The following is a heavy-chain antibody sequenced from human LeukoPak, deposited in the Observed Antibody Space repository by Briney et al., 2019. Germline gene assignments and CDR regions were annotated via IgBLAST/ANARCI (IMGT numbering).Heavy chain of an antibody. D-gene: IGHD3-3*01. J-gene: IGHJ3*02. V-gene: IGHV3-7*01. Sequence: GGSLRLSCAASGFTFSSYWMSWVRQAPGKGLEWVANIKQDGSEKYYVDSVKGRFTISRDNGKNSLYLQMNSLRAEDTAVYYCARVFWSGYGDAFDIWGQGTMVTVSS. CDR2: IKQDGSEK. CDR3: ARVFWSGYGDAFDI. CDR1: GFTFSSYW.